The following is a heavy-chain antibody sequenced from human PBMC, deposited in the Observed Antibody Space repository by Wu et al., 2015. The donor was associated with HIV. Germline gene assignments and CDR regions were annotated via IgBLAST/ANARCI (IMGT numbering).Heavy chain of an antibody. D-gene: IGHD3-16*01. V-gene: IGHV1-24*01. CDR3: ATLRWFSDRGNFYFGNGC. J-gene: IGHJ6*02. CDR1: GYSLDKLS. CDR2: FDPETRET. Sequence: QVPLAQSGAEVKKPGASVTVSCKISGYSLDKLSMHWVRQAPGKGLQWVGGFDPETRETVYTQNFQGRVTLTEDTSTDTTYMELSGLRFEDTAVYFCATLRWFSDRGNFYFGNGCLGPTGPTVTVSS.